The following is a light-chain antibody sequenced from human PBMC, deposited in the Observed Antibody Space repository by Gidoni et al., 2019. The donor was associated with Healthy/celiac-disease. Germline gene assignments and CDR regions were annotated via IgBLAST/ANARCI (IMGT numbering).Light chain of an antibody. CDR3: QQYGSSYT. CDR2: GAS. J-gene: IGKJ2*01. CDR1: QSVSSSY. V-gene: IGKV3-20*01. Sequence: IVSTQSPGTLSLSPGDRATLSCRASQSVSSSYLAWYPQKPGQAPRLLIYGASSRATGIPDRFSGRGAGTDFTLTISRLEPEDFAVYYCQQYGSSYTFGQGTKLEIK.